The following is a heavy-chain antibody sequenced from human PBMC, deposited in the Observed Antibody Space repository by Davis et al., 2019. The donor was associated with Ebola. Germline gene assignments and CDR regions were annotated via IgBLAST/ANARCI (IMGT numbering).Heavy chain of an antibody. CDR1: GFTFSRYA. CDR2: ISYDGSNK. CDR3: ARGPKGSGRSGSYFLAGS. J-gene: IGHJ5*02. Sequence: PGGSLRLSCAASGFTFSRYAMHWVRQAPGKGLEWVAVISYDGSNKYYADSVKGRFTISRDNSKNTLYLQMNSLRAEDTAVYYCARGPKGSGRSGSYFLAGSWGQGTLVTVSS. V-gene: IGHV3-30-3*01. D-gene: IGHD1-26*01.